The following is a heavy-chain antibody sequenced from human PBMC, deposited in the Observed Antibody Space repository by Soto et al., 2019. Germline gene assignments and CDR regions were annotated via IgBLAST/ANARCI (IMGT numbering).Heavy chain of an antibody. D-gene: IGHD5-18*01. J-gene: IGHJ4*02. Sequence: GGSLRLSCAASGFTFSSYGMHWVRQAPGKGLEWVAVIWYDGSNKYYADSVKGRFTISRDNSKNTLYLQMNSLRAEDTAVYYCARGGYSYGYRLGYFDYWGQGTQVTVSS. CDR3: ARGGYSYGYRLGYFDY. CDR2: IWYDGSNK. V-gene: IGHV3-33*01. CDR1: GFTFSSYG.